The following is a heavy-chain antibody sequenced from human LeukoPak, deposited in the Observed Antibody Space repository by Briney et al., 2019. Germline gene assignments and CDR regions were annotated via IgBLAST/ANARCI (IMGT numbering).Heavy chain of an antibody. CDR1: GGSISSGSYS. V-gene: IGHV4-61*01. Sequence: SQTLSLTCAVSGGSISSGSYSWSWIRQPPGKGLEWIGYSHNSGNTNYNPSLRSRVTISVDTSKNQFSLKLSSVTAADTAVYYCARFRGDCSSTSCYYFDYWGQGTLVTVSS. CDR3: ARFRGDCSSTSCYYFDY. CDR2: SHNSGNT. J-gene: IGHJ4*02. D-gene: IGHD2-2*01.